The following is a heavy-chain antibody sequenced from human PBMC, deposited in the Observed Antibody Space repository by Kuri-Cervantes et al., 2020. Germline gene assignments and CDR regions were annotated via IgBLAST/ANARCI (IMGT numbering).Heavy chain of an antibody. D-gene: IGHD2-2*02. V-gene: IGHV3-33*01. CDR1: GFTFSSYG. CDR3: ARDEGGISLAIGMDV. J-gene: IGHJ6*02. CDR2: IWYDGSSK. Sequence: GGSLRLSCAASGFTFSSYGMHWVRQAPGKGLEWVAVIWYDGSSKYYADSVKGRFTISRDNSKNTLYLQMNSLRAEDTAVYYCARDEGGISLAIGMDVWGQGTTVTVSS.